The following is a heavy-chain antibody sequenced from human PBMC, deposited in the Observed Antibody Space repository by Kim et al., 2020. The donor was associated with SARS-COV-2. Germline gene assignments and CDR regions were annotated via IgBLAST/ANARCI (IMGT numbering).Heavy chain of an antibody. CDR3: ARDNYDFWSGYSYNWFDP. J-gene: IGHJ5*02. D-gene: IGHD3-3*01. Sequence: SQTLSLTCAISGDSVSSNSAAWNWIRQSPSRGLEWLGRTYYRSKWYNDYAVSVKSRITINPDTSKNQFSLQLNSVTPEDTAVYYCARDNYDFWSGYSYNWFDPWGQGTLVTVSS. CDR1: GDSVSSNSAA. V-gene: IGHV6-1*01. CDR2: TYYRSKWYN.